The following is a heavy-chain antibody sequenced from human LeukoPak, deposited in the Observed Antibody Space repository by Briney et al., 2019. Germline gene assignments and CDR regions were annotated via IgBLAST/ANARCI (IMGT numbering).Heavy chain of an antibody. D-gene: IGHD4/OR15-4a*01. V-gene: IGHV1-69*02. J-gene: IGHJ4*02. CDR2: IIPILGIA. CDR3: ARGYGASIYYFDY. Sequence: SVKVSCKASGGTFSSYTISWVRQAPGQGLDWMGRIIPILGIANYAQKFQGRVTITADKSTSTAYMELSSLSSEATAVYYCARGYGASIYYFDYWGQGTLVTVSS. CDR1: GGTFSSYT.